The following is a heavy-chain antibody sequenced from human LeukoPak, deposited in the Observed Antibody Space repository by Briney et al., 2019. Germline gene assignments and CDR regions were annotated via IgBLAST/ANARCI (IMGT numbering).Heavy chain of an antibody. J-gene: IGHJ5*02. V-gene: IGHV3-23*01. D-gene: IGHD3-22*01. Sequence: QPGGSLRLSCAASGLTFSSYAMSWVRQAPGKGLEWVSAISGSGGSTYYADSVKGRFTISRDNSKNTLYLQMNNLRAEDTAVYYCAKMLYDTSGYYHEWFDPWGQGTLVTVSS. CDR1: GLTFSSYA. CDR3: AKMLYDTSGYYHEWFDP. CDR2: ISGSGGST.